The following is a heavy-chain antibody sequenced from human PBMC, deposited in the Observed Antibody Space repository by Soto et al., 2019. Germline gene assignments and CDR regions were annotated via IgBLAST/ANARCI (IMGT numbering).Heavy chain of an antibody. CDR2: ISAYNGNT. D-gene: IGHD5-18*01. J-gene: IGHJ4*02. V-gene: IGHV1-18*04. Sequence: QVQLVQSGAEVKKPGASVKVSCKASGYSFTSFGITWVRQAPGQGLEWMGWISAYNGNTNYAQNLQGRVIITTDRSTNTVYMELRSLTSDDTAVYYCARDRGDTAMVTFNFWGQGTLVIVSS. CDR3: ARDRGDTAMVTFNF. CDR1: GYSFTSFG.